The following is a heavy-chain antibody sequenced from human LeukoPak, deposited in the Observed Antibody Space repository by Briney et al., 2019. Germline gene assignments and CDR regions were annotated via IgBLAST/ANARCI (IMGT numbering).Heavy chain of an antibody. CDR3: AHRRDSSGYQYRYWFAP. Sequence: ESGPTLVNPTQTPTLTCTFSGFSLTTSGVGVGWIRQPPGKALEWLALINWDDQKVYSPSLQSRLSITKDTSKNRVVLTMTHVDPVDTATYYCAHRRDSSGYQYRYWFAPWGQGTLVTVSS. J-gene: IGHJ5*02. CDR2: INWDDQK. CDR1: GFSLTTSGVG. V-gene: IGHV2-5*02. D-gene: IGHD3-22*01.